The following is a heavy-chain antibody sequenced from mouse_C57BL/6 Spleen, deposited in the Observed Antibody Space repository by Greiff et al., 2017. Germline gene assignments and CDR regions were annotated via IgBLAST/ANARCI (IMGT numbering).Heavy chain of an antibody. J-gene: IGHJ4*01. D-gene: IGHD2-3*01. CDR2: ISSGSSTI. Sequence: EVMLVESGGGLVKPGGSLKFSCAASGFTFSDYGMHWVRQAPEKGLEWVAYISSGSSTIYYADTVKGRFTISRDNAKNTLFLQMTSLRSEDTAMYYCARRMVRYAMDYWGPGTSVTVSS. V-gene: IGHV5-17*01. CDR3: ARRMVRYAMDY. CDR1: GFTFSDYG.